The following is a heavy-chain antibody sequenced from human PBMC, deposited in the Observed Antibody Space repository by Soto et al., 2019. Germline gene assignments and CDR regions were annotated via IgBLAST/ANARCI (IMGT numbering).Heavy chain of an antibody. CDR3: ARASKDADPGRRIFDL. Sequence: PRESLTRACVASGLTFRSRAIRGVRQAPREGLGWVSVATGTDGDIKYANSVRGRPTLSTDNSKHPRYLQMSSVRAEHPAVSFCARASKDADPGRRIFDLWGRGTRVTVSS. D-gene: IGHD3-10*01. CDR1: GLTFRSRA. J-gene: IGHJ4*02. V-gene: IGHV3-23*01. CDR2: ATGTDGDI.